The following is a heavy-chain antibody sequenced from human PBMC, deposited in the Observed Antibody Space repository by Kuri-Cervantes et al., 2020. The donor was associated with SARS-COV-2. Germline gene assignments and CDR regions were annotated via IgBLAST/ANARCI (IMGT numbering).Heavy chain of an antibody. D-gene: IGHD4-23*01. CDR1: GGSISSHY. V-gene: IGHV4-59*11. Sequence: ESLKISCTVSGGSISSHYRSWIRQPPGKGLEWIGYIYYSGSTNYNPSLKSRVTISVDTSKNQFSLKLSSVTAADTAVYYCARRSYGGPWYYFDYWGQGTLVTVSS. J-gene: IGHJ4*02. CDR2: IYYSGST. CDR3: ARRSYGGPWYYFDY.